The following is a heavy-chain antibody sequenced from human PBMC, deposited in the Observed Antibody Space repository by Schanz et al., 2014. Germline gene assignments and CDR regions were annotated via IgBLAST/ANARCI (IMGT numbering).Heavy chain of an antibody. J-gene: IGHJ4*02. CDR1: GFTFSTCA. CDR2: ISYEGNDK. Sequence: QVQLVESGGGVVQPGRSLRLSCAASGFTFSTCAMHWVRQAPGKGLEWVAVISYEGNDKYYGDSVKGRFTISRDSPKNRLYLQMSSLGAEDTAVYYCATQRGGYDFWSDYFDHWGQGALVTVSS. D-gene: IGHD3-3*01. V-gene: IGHV3-30*04. CDR3: ATQRGGYDFWSDYFDH.